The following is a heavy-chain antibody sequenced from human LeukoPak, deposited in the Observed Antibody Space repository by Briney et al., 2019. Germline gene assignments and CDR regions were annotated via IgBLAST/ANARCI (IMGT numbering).Heavy chain of an antibody. CDR1: TFTFSSYS. CDR2: ISSSSSYI. J-gene: IGHJ4*02. D-gene: IGHD3-22*01. V-gene: IGHV3-21*01. CDR3: ARESDSSGYYHSEFDY. Sequence: GGSLRRSCSASTFTFSSYSMNWVRQAPGKGLEWVSSISSSSSYIYYADSVKGRFTISRDNAKNSLYLQMNSLRAEDTAVYYCARESDSSGYYHSEFDYWGQGTLVTVSS.